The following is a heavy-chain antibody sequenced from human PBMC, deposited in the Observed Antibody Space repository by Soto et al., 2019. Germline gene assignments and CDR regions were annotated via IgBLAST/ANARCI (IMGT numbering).Heavy chain of an antibody. Sequence: QVQLVESGGGVVQPGRSLRLSCAASGFTFSSYGMHWVRQAPGKGLEWVAVISYDGSNKYYAESVKGRFTISRDNSKNPLYLQMNSLRAEDTAVYYCAKDVMTLGGMDVWGQGTTVTVSS. D-gene: IGHD3-16*01. J-gene: IGHJ6*02. CDR3: AKDVMTLGGMDV. V-gene: IGHV3-30*18. CDR1: GFTFSSYG. CDR2: ISYDGSNK.